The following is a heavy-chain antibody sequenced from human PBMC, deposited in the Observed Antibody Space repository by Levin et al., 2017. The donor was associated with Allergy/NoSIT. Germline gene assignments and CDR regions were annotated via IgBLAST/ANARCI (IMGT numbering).Heavy chain of an antibody. Sequence: GGSLRLSCAASGFTFDDYTMHWVRQAPGKGLEWVSGISWHGGNIGYADSMKGRFTISRDNAKNSLYLQMSSLRAEDTALYYCAKPYSNNWYNALDIWGQGTMVTVSS. CDR1: GFTFDDYT. CDR3: AKPYSNNWYNALDI. D-gene: IGHD6-13*01. CDR2: ISWHGGNI. V-gene: IGHV3-9*01. J-gene: IGHJ3*02.